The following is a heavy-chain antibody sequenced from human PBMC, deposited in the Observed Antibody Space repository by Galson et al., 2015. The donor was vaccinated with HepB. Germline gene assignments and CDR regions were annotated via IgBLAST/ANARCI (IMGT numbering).Heavy chain of an antibody. D-gene: IGHD2-2*01. V-gene: IGHV1-3*01. CDR1: GYTFTSYA. CDR2: INAGNGNT. Sequence: SVKVSCKASGYTFTSYAMHWVRQAPGQRLEWMGWINAGNGNTKYSQKFQGRVTITRDTSASTAYMELSSLRSEDTAVYYCASGVTYQLRSLYYYYGMDVWGQGTTVTVSS. CDR3: ASGVTYQLRSLYYYYGMDV. J-gene: IGHJ6*02.